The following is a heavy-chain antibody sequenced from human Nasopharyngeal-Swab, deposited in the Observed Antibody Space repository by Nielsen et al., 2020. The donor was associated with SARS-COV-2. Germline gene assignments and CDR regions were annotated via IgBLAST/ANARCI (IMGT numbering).Heavy chain of an antibody. CDR3: ARAGVATSYYYYYGMDV. Sequence: GESLKISCAASGFTFSSYSMNWVRQAPGKGLEWVSSISSSSSYIYYADSVKGRFTISRENTKNSLYLQMNSLRAGDTAVYYCARAGVATSYYYYYGMDVWGQGTTVTVSS. CDR2: ISSSSSYI. D-gene: IGHD5-12*01. J-gene: IGHJ6*02. CDR1: GFTFSSYS. V-gene: IGHV3-21*01.